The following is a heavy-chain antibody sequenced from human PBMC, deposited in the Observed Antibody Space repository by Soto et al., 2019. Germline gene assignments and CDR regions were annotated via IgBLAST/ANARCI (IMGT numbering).Heavy chain of an antibody. CDR1: GYTFTSYY. Sequence: GASVKVSCKASGYTFTSYYMHWVRQAPGQGLEWMGIINPSGGSTSYAQKFQGRVTMTRDTSTSTVYMELSSLRSEDTAVYYCARDRVEGLGELSPRPSSFDYWGQGTLVTVSS. CDR2: INPSGGST. J-gene: IGHJ4*02. CDR3: ARDRVEGLGELSPRPSSFDY. D-gene: IGHD3-10*01. V-gene: IGHV1-46*03.